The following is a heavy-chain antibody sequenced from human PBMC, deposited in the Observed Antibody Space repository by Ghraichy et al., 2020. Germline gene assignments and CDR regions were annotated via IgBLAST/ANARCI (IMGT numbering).Heavy chain of an antibody. J-gene: IGHJ6*02. V-gene: IGHV3-48*01. D-gene: IGHD7-27*01. CDR3: ASNPNWGDYYYGMDV. CDR1: GFTFSSYS. Sequence: GGSLRLSCAASGFTFSSYSMNWVRQAPGKGLEWVSYISSSSSTIYYADSVKGRFTISRDNAKNSLYLQMNSLRAEDTAVYYCASNPNWGDYYYGMDVWGQGTTVTVSS. CDR2: ISSSSSTI.